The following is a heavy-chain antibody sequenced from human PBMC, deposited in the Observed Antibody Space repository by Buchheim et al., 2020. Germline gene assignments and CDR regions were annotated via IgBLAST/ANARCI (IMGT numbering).Heavy chain of an antibody. V-gene: IGHV4-39*01. J-gene: IGHJ5*02. Sequence: QLQLQESGPGLVKPSETLSLTCTVSGGSISSSSYYWGWIRQPPGKGLEWIGSIYYSGSTYYNPSLKSRVTISVDTSKNQFSLKLSSVTAADTAVYYCARLFLGWFGELLYSNWFDPWGQGTL. CDR1: GGSISSSSYY. D-gene: IGHD3-10*01. CDR3: ARLFLGWFGELLYSNWFDP. CDR2: IYYSGST.